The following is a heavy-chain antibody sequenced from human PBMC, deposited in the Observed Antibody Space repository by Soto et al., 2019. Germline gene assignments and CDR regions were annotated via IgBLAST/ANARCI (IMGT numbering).Heavy chain of an antibody. V-gene: IGHV4-59*11. Sequence: PSETLSLTCTISGDSFSNHYWTWIRQSPGKGLGWIGYIFHSGITDYNPSVKSRVTISIDKSRNLFSLNLTSVTAADTAVYYCARDRYFYDSRGYYRTLDSWGQGTLVTVSS. CDR3: ARDRYFYDSRGYYRTLDS. CDR2: IFHSGIT. D-gene: IGHD3-22*01. J-gene: IGHJ5*01. CDR1: GDSFSNHY.